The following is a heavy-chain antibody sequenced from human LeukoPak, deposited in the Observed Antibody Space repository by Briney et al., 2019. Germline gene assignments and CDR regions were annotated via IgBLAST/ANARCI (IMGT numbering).Heavy chain of an antibody. CDR2: IKSAAAGGTI. CDR3: TTVRSYYSNGD. CDR1: GFFFNNAR. V-gene: IGHV3-15*01. D-gene: IGHD3-22*01. Sequence: GGSLRLSCVASGFFFNNARMTWVRQAPGKGLEWVGRIKSAAAGGTIDYAVPVKGRFTISRDDSKSTIYLQMNSLKTEDTAVYYCTTVRSYYSNGDWGQGTLVTVSS. J-gene: IGHJ4*02.